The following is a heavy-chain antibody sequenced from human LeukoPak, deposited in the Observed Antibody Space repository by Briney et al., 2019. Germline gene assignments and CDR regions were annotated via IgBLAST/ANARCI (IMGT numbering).Heavy chain of an antibody. CDR1: GGSISSGGYY. J-gene: IGHJ1*01. CDR2: IYYSGST. V-gene: IGHV4-31*03. D-gene: IGHD2-15*01. CDR3: ARAPGYCSGGSCYTPPAEYFQH. Sequence: SQTLSLTCTVSGGSISSGGYYWSWIRQHPGKGLEWIGYIYYSGSTYYNPPLKSRVTISVDTSKNQFSLKLSSVTAADTAVYYCARAPGYCSGGSCYTPPAEYFQHWGQGTLVTVSS.